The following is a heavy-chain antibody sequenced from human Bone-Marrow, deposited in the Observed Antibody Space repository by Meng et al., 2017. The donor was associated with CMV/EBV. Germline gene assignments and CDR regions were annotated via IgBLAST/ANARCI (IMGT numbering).Heavy chain of an antibody. V-gene: IGHV3-7*01. CDR1: GFTSSSLW. CDR3: ARGYVRFDY. J-gene: IGHJ4*01. CDR2: IMQDGSEK. D-gene: IGHD1-14*01. Sequence: GGSLRLSCAASGFTSSSLWMGWVRQAPGKGLEWVANIMQDGSEKSYVASVKGRFTISRDNAKNSLYLQMNSLRAEDTAVYYCARGYVRFDYWGQGTLVTVSS.